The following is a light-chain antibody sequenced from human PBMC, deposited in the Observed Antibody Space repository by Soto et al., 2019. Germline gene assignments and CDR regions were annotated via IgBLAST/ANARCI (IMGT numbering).Light chain of an antibody. CDR1: QSLLHSNGYNY. CDR2: LGS. CDR3: MQALQTPVT. Sequence: DIVMTQSPLSLPVTPGEPASISCRSSQSLLHSNGYNYLDWYLQKPGQSPQLLIYLGSNRASGVPDRFSGSGSGTDFTLKIRRVEAEDVGVYYCMQALQTPVTFGGGTKVEIK. J-gene: IGKJ4*01. V-gene: IGKV2-28*01.